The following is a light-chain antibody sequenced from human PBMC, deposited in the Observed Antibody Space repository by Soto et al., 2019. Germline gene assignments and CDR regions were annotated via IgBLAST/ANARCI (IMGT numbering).Light chain of an antibody. Sequence: EVVLTQSPASLSLSPGERATLSCGASQIVSSNYLAWYQQQPDLAPRLLIYDASTRTTGVPDRFRGSGSGTDFTLTINRLDAEDAAVYYCQQYGDSPRGTFGGGTKVEIK. V-gene: IGKV3D-20*01. CDR3: QQYGDSPRGT. CDR2: DAS. CDR1: QIVSSNY. J-gene: IGKJ4*01.